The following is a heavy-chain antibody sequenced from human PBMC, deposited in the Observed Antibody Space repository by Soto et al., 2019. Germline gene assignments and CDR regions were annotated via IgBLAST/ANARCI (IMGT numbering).Heavy chain of an antibody. CDR1: GFTFSDYY. V-gene: IGHV3-11*01. D-gene: IGHD6-19*01. J-gene: IGHJ4*02. Sequence: PGGSLRLSCAASGFTFSDYYMSWIRQTPGKGLEWVSYLTPSGHATVYADSVRGRFTISRDNSKKTLYLQMNSLRAEGTAVYYCAKDGRTHSHSSGWDYFDYWGQGTLVTVSS. CDR3: AKDGRTHSHSSGWDYFDY. CDR2: LTPSGHAT.